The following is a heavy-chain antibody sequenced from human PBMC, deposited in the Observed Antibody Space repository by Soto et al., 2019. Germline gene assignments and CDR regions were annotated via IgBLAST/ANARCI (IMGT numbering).Heavy chain of an antibody. V-gene: IGHV1-8*01. Sequence: ASVKISCKTSGYTFTIYNIHWVRQATGQGLEWMGWMNPNSGNTGYAQKFQGRVTMTRNTSISTAYMELSSLRSEDTAVYYCASSLVPAAIFWAYDAFDIWGQGTMITVSS. D-gene: IGHD2-2*02. CDR1: GYTFTIYN. CDR2: MNPNSGNT. CDR3: ASSLVPAAIFWAYDAFDI. J-gene: IGHJ3*02.